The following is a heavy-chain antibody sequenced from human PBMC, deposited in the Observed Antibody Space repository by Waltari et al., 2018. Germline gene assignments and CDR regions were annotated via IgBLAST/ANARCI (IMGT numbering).Heavy chain of an antibody. J-gene: IGHJ3*02. D-gene: IGHD2-2*01. CDR1: GYSISSGYF. CDR2: IYHSGST. V-gene: IGHV4-38-2*01. Sequence: QVQLQESGPGLVKPSETLSLTCAVSGYSISSGYFWGWIRQPPGKGLEWIGSIYHSGSTYSNPSLKSRVTILVDKSKNQFSLKLSSVTAADTAVYYCARLPADNYAFDIWGQGTMVTVSS. CDR3: ARLPADNYAFDI.